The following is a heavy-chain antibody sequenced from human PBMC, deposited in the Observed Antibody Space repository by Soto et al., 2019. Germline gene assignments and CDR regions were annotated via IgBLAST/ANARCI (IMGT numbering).Heavy chain of an antibody. D-gene: IGHD6-13*01. CDR1: GFTFSSYG. V-gene: IGHV3-33*01. CDR3: ASEDIGSSWPFDY. J-gene: IGHJ4*02. CDR2: IWYDGSNK. Sequence: QVQLVESGGGVVQPGRSLRLSCAASGFTFSSYGMHWVRQAPGKGLEWVAVIWYDGSNKYYADSVKGRFTISRDNSENTLYLQMNSLRAEDTAVYYCASEDIGSSWPFDYWGQGTLVTVSS.